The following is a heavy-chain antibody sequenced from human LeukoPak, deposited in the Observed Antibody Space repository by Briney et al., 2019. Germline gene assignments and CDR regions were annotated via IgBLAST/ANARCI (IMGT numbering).Heavy chain of an antibody. V-gene: IGHV4-59*08. CDR1: GGSISSYY. CDR2: IYYSGGT. CDR3: ARHGDYYYGMDV. D-gene: IGHD4-17*01. J-gene: IGHJ6*02. Sequence: SETLSLTCTVSGGSISSYYWSWIRQPPGKGLEWIGYIYYSGGTNYNPSLKSRVTISVDTSKNQFSLKLSSVTAADTAVNYCARHGDYYYGMDVWGQGTTVTVSS.